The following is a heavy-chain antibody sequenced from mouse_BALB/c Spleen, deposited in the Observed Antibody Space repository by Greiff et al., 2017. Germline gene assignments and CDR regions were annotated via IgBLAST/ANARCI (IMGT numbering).Heavy chain of an antibody. J-gene: IGHJ4*01. Sequence: EVQRVESGGGLVKPGGSLKLSCAASGFTFSSYAMSWVRQTPEKRLEWVASISSGGSTYYPDSVKGRFTISRDNARNILYLQMSSLRSEDTAMYYCARVYYGNYEAMDYWGQGTSVTVSS. V-gene: IGHV5-6-5*01. CDR1: GFTFSSYA. CDR2: ISSGGST. CDR3: ARVYYGNYEAMDY. D-gene: IGHD2-1*01.